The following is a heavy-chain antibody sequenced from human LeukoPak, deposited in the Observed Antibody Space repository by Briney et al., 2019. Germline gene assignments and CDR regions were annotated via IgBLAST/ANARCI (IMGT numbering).Heavy chain of an antibody. CDR2: IYYSGST. Sequence: SQTLSLTCTVSGGSISSGGYYWSWIRQHPGKGLVWIGYIYYSGSTYYNPSLKSRVTISVDTSKNQFSLKLSSVTAADTAVYYCARGRLEDSSGYYASLDIYNWFDPWGQGTLVTVSS. V-gene: IGHV4-31*03. CDR1: GGSISSGGYY. D-gene: IGHD3-22*01. CDR3: ARGRLEDSSGYYASLDIYNWFDP. J-gene: IGHJ5*02.